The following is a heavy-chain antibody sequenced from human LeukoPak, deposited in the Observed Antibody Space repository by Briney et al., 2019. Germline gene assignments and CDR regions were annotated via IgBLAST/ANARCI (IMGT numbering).Heavy chain of an antibody. CDR3: GRDWKLDY. Sequence: PGGSLRLSCAASGFTFNKYAMSRVRQAPGKGLEWVSAISDNGGDRKYADSVKGRFTISRDNSKNTLYLQMNSLRAEDTAIYYCGRDWKLDYWGQGNLVTVSS. CDR2: ISDNGGDR. CDR1: GFTFNKYA. J-gene: IGHJ4*02. D-gene: IGHD1-1*01. V-gene: IGHV3-23*01.